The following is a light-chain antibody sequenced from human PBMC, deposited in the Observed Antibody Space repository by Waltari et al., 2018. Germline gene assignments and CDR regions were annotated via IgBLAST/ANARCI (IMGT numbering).Light chain of an antibody. CDR3: GADHGSGSNFVSVV. CDR1: SGYSTYK. CDR2: VGTGGIVG. J-gene: IGLJ2*01. V-gene: IGLV9-49*01. Sequence: QPVLTQPLSASASLGASVTLTCTLSSGYSTYKVDWYQQRPGKGPRFVMRVGTGGIVGSKGDGIPDRFSVLGSGLNRYLTIKNIQEEDESDYHCGADHGSGSNFVSVVFGGGTKLTVL.